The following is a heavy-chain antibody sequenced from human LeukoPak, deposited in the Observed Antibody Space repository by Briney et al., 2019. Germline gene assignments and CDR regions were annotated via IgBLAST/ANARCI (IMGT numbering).Heavy chain of an antibody. V-gene: IGHV1-69*04. Sequence: SVKVSCKASGGTFSSYAISWVRQAPGQGLEWMGRIIPIFGIANHAQKFQGRVTITADKSTSTAYMELSSLRSEDTAVYYCARDPVVATTGPYYYYGMDVWGQGTTVTVSS. CDR3: ARDPVVATTGPYYYYGMDV. CDR1: GGTFSSYA. D-gene: IGHD5-12*01. J-gene: IGHJ6*02. CDR2: IIPIFGIA.